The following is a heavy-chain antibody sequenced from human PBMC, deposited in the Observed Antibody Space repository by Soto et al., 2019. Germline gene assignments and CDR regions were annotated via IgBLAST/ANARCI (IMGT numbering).Heavy chain of an antibody. CDR3: ARVPDR. V-gene: IGHV4-30-2*01. CDR2: IYHSGST. CDR1: GGSISCGGYS. Sequence: SETLHLTCAVPGGSISCGGYSWSWIRQPPGKGLEWIGYIYHSGSTYYNPSLKSRVTISVDRSKNQFSLKLSSVTAADTAVYYCARVPDRWGQGTLVT. D-gene: IGHD2-2*01. J-gene: IGHJ5*02.